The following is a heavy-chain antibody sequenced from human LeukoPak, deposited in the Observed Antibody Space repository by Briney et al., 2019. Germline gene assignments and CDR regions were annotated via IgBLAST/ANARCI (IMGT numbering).Heavy chain of an antibody. CDR2: VNARGDT. J-gene: IGHJ5*02. V-gene: IGHV4-34*01. CDR3: ARGQVPAARGYNWFDP. Sequence: SETLSLTCAVYGWSFNDYYWNWIRQPPGMGLEWMEEVNARGDTNYNPSLKSRVTISVDTSKNQFSLRLTSMIAADTAVYYCARGQVPAARGYNWFDPWGQGTLVTVSS. CDR1: GWSFNDYY. D-gene: IGHD2-2*01.